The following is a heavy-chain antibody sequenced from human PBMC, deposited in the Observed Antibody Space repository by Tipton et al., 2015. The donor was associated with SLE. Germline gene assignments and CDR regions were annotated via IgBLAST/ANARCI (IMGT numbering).Heavy chain of an antibody. CDR1: GYTFISYD. Sequence: VQLVQSGAEVKMPGDSVKVSCKASGYTFISYDINWVRQATGQGLEWMGWMNPNSGNTGYAQKFQGRVTMPRKTSISKAYMELSSLRSEDTSVYYCARDHDFLREGQKAIDIWDQATILTVSS. V-gene: IGHV1-8*01. CDR2: MNPNSGNT. D-gene: IGHD3-3*01. CDR3: ARDHDFLREGQKAIDI. J-gene: IGHJ3*02.